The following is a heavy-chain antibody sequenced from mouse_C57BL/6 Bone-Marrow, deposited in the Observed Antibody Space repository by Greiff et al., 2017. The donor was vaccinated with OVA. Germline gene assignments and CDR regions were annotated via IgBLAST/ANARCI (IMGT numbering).Heavy chain of an antibody. V-gene: IGHV1-26*01. J-gene: IGHJ2*01. CDR3: ARGGLVYYFDY. CDR2: INPNNGGT. Sequence: VQLQQSGPELVKPGASVKISCKASGYTFTDYYMNWVKQSHGKSLEWIGDINPNNGGTSYNQKFKGKATLTVDKSSSTAYMELRSLTSEDSAVYYCARGGLVYYFDYWGQGTTLSLL. CDR1: GYTFTDYY. D-gene: IGHD1-1*02.